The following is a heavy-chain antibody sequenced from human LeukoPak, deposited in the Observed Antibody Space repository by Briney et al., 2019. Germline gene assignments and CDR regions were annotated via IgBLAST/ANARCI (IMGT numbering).Heavy chain of an antibody. CDR1: GDSISSGGYY. CDR3: ARGKLSVPNFQREGFDP. CDR2: IYHSGST. J-gene: IGHJ5*02. Sequence: PSETLSLTCTVSGDSISSGGYYWSWIRQPPGKGLEWIGYIYHSGSTYYNPSLKSRVTISVDRSKNQFSLKLSSVTAADTAVYYCARGKLSVPNFQREGFDPWGQGTLVTVSS. V-gene: IGHV4-30-2*01. D-gene: IGHD2-2*01.